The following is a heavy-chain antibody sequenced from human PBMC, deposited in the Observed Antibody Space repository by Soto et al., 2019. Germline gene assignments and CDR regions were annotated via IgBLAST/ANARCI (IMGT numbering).Heavy chain of an antibody. Sequence: PSETLSLTCAVDSGSFSTYYCSWTRQPPGKGLEWIGEIHPSGDTDYNPSLSNRVTISLDTSKNQFSLKLTSVTAADTAVYYCARVPLSWDDILPGFLFDPWGQGTLVTGSS. D-gene: IGHD3-9*01. CDR2: IHPSGDT. CDR3: ARVPLSWDDILPGFLFDP. J-gene: IGHJ5*02. CDR1: SGSFSTYY. V-gene: IGHV4-34*01.